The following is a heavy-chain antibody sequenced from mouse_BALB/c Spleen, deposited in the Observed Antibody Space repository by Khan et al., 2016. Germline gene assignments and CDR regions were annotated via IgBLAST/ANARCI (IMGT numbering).Heavy chain of an antibody. V-gene: IGHV9-3-1*01. CDR1: GYTFTNYG. Sequence: QIQLVQSGPELKKPGKTVKISCKASGYTFTNYGMNWVKQAPGKGLKWMGWINTYSGESKYDDDFKGRFAFSSETSANTAYLQINNLKNEDSATYSCARYRYYYGISRYFTVGGAGTTVTVSS. CDR2: INTYSGES. CDR3: ARYRYYYGISRYFTV. D-gene: IGHD1-1*01. J-gene: IGHJ1*01.